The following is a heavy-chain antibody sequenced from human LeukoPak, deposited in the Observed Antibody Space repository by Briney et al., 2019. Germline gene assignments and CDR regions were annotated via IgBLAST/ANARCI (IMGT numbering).Heavy chain of an antibody. D-gene: IGHD3-22*01. Sequence: GGSLRLSCAASGFTFSSYAMNWVRQAPGRGLEWVSIISDSGGNKYYADSVKGRFTISRDNSKNTLYLQMNSLRAEDTAVYYCATAETYDYDSSGYTGAFDYWGQGTLVTVSS. V-gene: IGHV3-23*01. J-gene: IGHJ4*02. CDR2: ISDSGGNK. CDR3: ATAETYDYDSSGYTGAFDY. CDR1: GFTFSSYA.